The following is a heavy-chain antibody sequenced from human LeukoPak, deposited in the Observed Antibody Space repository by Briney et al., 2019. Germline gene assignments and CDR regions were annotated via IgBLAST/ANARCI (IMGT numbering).Heavy chain of an antibody. J-gene: IGHJ4*02. CDR2: IYYSGST. Sequence: SETLSLTCTVSGGSISSSSYYWGWIRQPPGKGLEWIGSIYYSGSTYYNPSLKSRVTISVDTSKNQFSLKLSSVTAADTAVYYCARQSFTIFGVVLYYFDYWGQGTLVTVSS. V-gene: IGHV4-39*01. CDR1: GGSISSSSYY. CDR3: ARQSFTIFGVVLYYFDY. D-gene: IGHD3-3*01.